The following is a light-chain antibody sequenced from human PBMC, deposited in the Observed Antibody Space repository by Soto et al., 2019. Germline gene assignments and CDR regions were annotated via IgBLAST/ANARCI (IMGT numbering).Light chain of an antibody. Sequence: EIVMTQSPATLSVSPGERATLSCRASQSVSSNLAWYQQKPGQAPRLLIYGASTRATGIPARFSGSESGTEVTLTISSLQSEAFAVYYCQQYNNWPTFGPGTKVDIK. V-gene: IGKV3-15*01. CDR1: QSVSSN. J-gene: IGKJ3*01. CDR3: QQYNNWPT. CDR2: GAS.